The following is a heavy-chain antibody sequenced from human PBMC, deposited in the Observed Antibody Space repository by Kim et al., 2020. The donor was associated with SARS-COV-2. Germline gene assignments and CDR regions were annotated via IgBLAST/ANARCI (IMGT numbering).Heavy chain of an antibody. J-gene: IGHJ4*02. CDR3: ATRIFG. V-gene: IGHV3-7*03. CDR2: IKPDGIEK. Sequence: GGSLRLSCAASGFTFSTYWMTWVRQAPGKGLEWVASIKPDGIEKYYVYSLKGRFTISRDNAKNSLYLQVTSLRADDTAVYYCATRIFGWGQGALVTVSS. CDR1: GFTFSTYW. D-gene: IGHD2-15*01.